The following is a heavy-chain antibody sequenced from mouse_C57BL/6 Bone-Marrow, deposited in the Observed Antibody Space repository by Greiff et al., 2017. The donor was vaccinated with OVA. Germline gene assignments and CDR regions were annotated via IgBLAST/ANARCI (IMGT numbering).Heavy chain of an antibody. J-gene: IGHJ2*01. V-gene: IGHV14-4*01. Sequence: SGAELVRPGASVKLSCTASGFNIKDDYMHWVKQRPEQGLEWIGWIDPENGDTEYASKFQGKATITADTSSNTAYLQLISLKDEDTAVYYCTAGNWDDYWGQGTTLTVSS. CDR1: GFNIKDDY. CDR3: TAGNWDDY. D-gene: IGHD4-1*01. CDR2: IDPENGDT.